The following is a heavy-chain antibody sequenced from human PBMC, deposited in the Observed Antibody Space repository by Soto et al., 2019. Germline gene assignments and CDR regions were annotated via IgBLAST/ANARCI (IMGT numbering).Heavy chain of an antibody. CDR1: GGTFNNYT. J-gene: IGHJ4*02. V-gene: IGHV1-69*18. CDR3: ARGTLYYDRSGYYDY. D-gene: IGHD3-22*01. Sequence: QVQLVQSGAEVKRPGSSVKVSCKTFGGTFNNYTFTWVRQAPGQGLEWMGRIIPFFGIPTYAQRFRDRVTITADESTNTVYMELSSLRPEDRAVYYCARGTLYYDRSGYYDYWGQGTMVTVSS. CDR2: IIPFFGIP.